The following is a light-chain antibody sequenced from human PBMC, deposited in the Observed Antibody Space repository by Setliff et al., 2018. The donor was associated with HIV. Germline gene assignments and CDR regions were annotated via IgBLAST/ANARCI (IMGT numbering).Light chain of an antibody. Sequence: QSALTQPASVSGSPGQSITISCTGSSSDIGDYESVSWYQQHPGEVPKLMIYDVTKRPSGVSNRFSASKSGNTASLTISGLQDDDEADYYCSSYTSASTLVYVFGTGTKVTVL. V-gene: IGLV2-14*03. CDR3: SSYTSASTLVYV. CDR1: SSDIGDYES. CDR2: DVT. J-gene: IGLJ1*01.